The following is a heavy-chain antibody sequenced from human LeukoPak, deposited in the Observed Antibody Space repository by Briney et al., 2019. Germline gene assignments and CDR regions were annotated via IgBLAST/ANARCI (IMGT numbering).Heavy chain of an antibody. CDR1: GGTFSSYA. D-gene: IGHD4-23*01. CDR3: VRGSTTVVNGMYYYYGMDV. Sequence: ASVKVSCKASGGTFSSYAISWVRQAPGQGLEWMGGIIPIFGTANYAQKFQGRVTITADESTSTAYMELSSLRSEDTAVYYCVRGSTTVVNGMYYYYGMDVWGQGTTVTVSS. J-gene: IGHJ6*02. CDR2: IIPIFGTA. V-gene: IGHV1-69*13.